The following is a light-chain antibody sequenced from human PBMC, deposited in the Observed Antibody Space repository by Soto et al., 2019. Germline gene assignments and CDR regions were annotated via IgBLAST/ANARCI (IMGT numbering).Light chain of an antibody. Sequence: IVMTPSPGTLSLSLGEIPTHPRRASQSVSSSYLAWYKQKPGQAPRLIIYGASTRATGIPARFSGSGSGTEFTLIISSMQSEDSEVYYCKKYNSWLWKVGKGTTVDIK. CDR3: KKYNSWLWK. J-gene: IGKJ1*01. CDR2: GAS. CDR1: QSVSSSY. V-gene: IGKV3-15*01.